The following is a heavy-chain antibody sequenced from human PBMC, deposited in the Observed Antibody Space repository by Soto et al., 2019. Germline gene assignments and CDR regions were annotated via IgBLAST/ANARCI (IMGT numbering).Heavy chain of an antibody. V-gene: IGHV4-39*01. CDR3: ARLYKVPAATYFDY. CDR1: GGSISSSSYY. CDR2: IYYSGST. J-gene: IGHJ4*02. Sequence: SETLSLTCTVSGGSISSSSYYWGWIRQPPGKGLEWIGSIYYSGSTYYNPSLKSRVTISVDTSKNQFSLKLSSVTAADTAVYYCARLYKVPAATYFDYWGQGTLVTVSS. D-gene: IGHD2-2*01.